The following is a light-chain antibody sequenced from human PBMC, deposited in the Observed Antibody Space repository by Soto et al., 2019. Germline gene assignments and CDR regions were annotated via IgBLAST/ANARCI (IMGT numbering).Light chain of an antibody. CDR1: QGINSY. V-gene: IGKV1-9*01. CDR3: QQLNSYPRT. CDR2: AAS. J-gene: IGKJ1*01. Sequence: DIQSTQSPSVLSASVGDRVTITCRASQGINSYLAWYQQKPGKVPKLLIYAASTLHSGVPSRFSGSGSGTEFTLSISSLQPEDVATYYCQQLNSYPRTFGQGTKVEIK.